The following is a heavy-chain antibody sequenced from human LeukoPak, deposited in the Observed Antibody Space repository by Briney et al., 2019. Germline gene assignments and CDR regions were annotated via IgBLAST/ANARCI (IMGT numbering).Heavy chain of an antibody. CDR3: ARRFKGSSLGY. J-gene: IGHJ4*02. V-gene: IGHV4-59*12. CDR1: GGSISSYY. Sequence: SETLSLTCTVSGGSISSYYWSWIRQPPGKGLEWIGYIYYSGSTNYNPSLKSRVTISVDTSKNQFSLKLSSVTAADTAVYYCARRFKGSSLGYWGQGTLVTVSS. CDR2: IYYSGST. D-gene: IGHD6-19*01.